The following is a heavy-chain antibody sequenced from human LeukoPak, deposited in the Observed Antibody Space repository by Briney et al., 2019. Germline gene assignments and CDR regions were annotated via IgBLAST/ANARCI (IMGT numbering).Heavy chain of an antibody. Sequence: ASVKVSCKASGYTFTSYGINWVRQAPGQGLEWMGWINPNTDSTNYAQKFQGRVTMTRDTSISTAYMELSRLKSDDTAIYYCARIGRNLNWFDPWGQGTLVTVSS. V-gene: IGHV1-2*02. CDR3: ARIGRNLNWFDP. J-gene: IGHJ5*02. CDR2: INPNTDST. CDR1: GYTFTSYG.